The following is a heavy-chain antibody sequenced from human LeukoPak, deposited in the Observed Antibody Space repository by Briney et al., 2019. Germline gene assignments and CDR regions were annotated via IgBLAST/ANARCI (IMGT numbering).Heavy chain of an antibody. CDR3: TRGLHTSLPFH. Sequence: SETLSLTCTVSGGSISTHFWSWIRQTAAKELEWIGRVYPDGSPNYNPSLGSRVTMSRDTSQNQFSLKLSSVTAADTAVYYCTRGLHTSLPFHWGQGTRVTVSA. CDR2: VYPDGSP. D-gene: IGHD2/OR15-2a*01. J-gene: IGHJ4*02. V-gene: IGHV4-4*07. CDR1: GGSISTHF.